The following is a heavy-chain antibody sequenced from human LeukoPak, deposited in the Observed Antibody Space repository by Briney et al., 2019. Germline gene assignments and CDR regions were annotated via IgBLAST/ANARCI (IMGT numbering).Heavy chain of an antibody. CDR3: ARVVVPAASRLYWYFDL. V-gene: IGHV1-18*01. Sequence: GASVKVSCKASGYTFTSYGISWVRQAPGQGLEWMGWISAYNGNTNYAQKLQGRVTMTTDTSTSTAYMELRSLRSDDTAVYYCARVVVPAASRLYWYFDLWGRGTLVTVSS. CDR1: GYTFTSYG. CDR2: ISAYNGNT. D-gene: IGHD2-2*01. J-gene: IGHJ2*01.